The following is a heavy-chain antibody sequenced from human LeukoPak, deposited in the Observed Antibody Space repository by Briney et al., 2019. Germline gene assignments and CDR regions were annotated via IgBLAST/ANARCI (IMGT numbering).Heavy chain of an antibody. CDR3: ARRSKTQWLGNEYYVDY. J-gene: IGHJ4*02. CDR2: IWYDGSNK. Sequence: PGGSLRLSCAASGFTFSSYGMHWVRQAPGKGLEWVAVIWYDGSNKYYADSVKGRFTISRDNSKNTLYLQMNSLRAEDTAVYYCARRSKTQWLGNEYYVDYWGQGTLVTVSS. D-gene: IGHD6-19*01. CDR1: GFTFSSYG. V-gene: IGHV3-33*01.